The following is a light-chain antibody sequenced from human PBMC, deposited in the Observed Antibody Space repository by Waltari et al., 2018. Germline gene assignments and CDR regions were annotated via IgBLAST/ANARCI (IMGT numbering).Light chain of an antibody. CDR3: LLSYSDARRV. Sequence: QAVVTQEPSLPVSPGGTVTLPCGSSNGTVTSGHHPSWFQQKPGQAPRTLISETINRNSWTPARFSGSLIGGKAALTLSGAQPEDEADYYCLLSYSDARRVFGGGTKLTVL. CDR2: ETI. J-gene: IGLJ3*02. CDR1: NGTVTSGHH. V-gene: IGLV7-46*01.